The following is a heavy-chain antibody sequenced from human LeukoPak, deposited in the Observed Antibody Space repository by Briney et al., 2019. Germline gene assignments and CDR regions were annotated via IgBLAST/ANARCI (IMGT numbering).Heavy chain of an antibody. V-gene: IGHV4-59*01. CDR2: IYYSGST. D-gene: IGHD5-24*01. Sequence: KPSETLSLTCTVSGGSISSYYWSWIRQPPGKGLEWIGYIYYSGSTNYNPSLKSRVTISVDTSKNQFSLKLSSVTAADTAVYYCAREGAKVEMATIANDAFDIWGQGTMVTVSS. CDR1: GGSISSYY. CDR3: AREGAKVEMATIANDAFDI. J-gene: IGHJ3*02.